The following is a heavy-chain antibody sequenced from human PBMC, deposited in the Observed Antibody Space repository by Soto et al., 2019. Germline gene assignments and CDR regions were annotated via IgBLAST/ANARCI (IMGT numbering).Heavy chain of an antibody. CDR2: IYYSGST. CDR1: GGSISSYY. J-gene: IGHJ5*02. V-gene: IGHV4-59*01. CDR3: ARVLYSSAAAGTYNWFDP. D-gene: IGHD6-13*01. Sequence: ETLSLTCTVSGGSISSYYWSWIRQPPGKGLEWIGYIYYSGSTNYNPSLKSRVTISVDTSKNQFSLKLSSVTAADTAVYYCARVLYSSAAAGTYNWFDPWGQGTLVTVSS.